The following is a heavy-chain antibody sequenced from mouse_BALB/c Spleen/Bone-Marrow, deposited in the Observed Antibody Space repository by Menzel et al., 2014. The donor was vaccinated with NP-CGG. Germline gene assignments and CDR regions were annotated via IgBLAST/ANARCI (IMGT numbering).Heavy chain of an antibody. CDR3: ARDGNWRPMDY. J-gene: IGHJ4*01. CDR1: GFNIKDTY. V-gene: IGHV14-3*02. CDR2: IDPANGDT. D-gene: IGHD2-1*01. Sequence: EVQLQQSGTDLVKPGASIRLSCTASGFNIKDTYMHWVRQRPEQGLEWIGRIDPANGDTKYDPKFQGKATITADTSSNTAYLQLSSLTSEDTAVYYCARDGNWRPMDYWGQGTSVTVSS.